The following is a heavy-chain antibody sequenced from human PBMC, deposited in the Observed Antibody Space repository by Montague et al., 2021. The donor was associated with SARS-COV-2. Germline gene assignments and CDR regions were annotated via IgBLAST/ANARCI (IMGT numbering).Heavy chain of an antibody. Sequence: SETLSLTCTVSGGSISSFYWSWFQQPPGKGLEWIGYISDSGSTNYNLSLTSRVTMSVDTSKNQFSLKVNSVTAADTAVYYCARHYSATLPAVYWGQGTLVTVSS. J-gene: IGHJ4*02. D-gene: IGHD2-15*01. CDR1: GGSISSFY. V-gene: IGHV4-59*08. CDR2: ISDSGST. CDR3: ARHYSATLPAVY.